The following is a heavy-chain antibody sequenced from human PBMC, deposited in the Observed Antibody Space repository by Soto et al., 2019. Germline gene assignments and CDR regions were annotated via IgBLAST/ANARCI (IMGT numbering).Heavy chain of an antibody. V-gene: IGHV1-69*01. Sequence: QVQLVQSGAEVRKPGSSVRVSCKPSGGSFSKNAINWVRQAPGQGLEWMGGTIPIFGLTNNAPEFQGRLTITADESRSATYMDLSSLTSGDTAMYYCATVEVSGSGNFYFYHYYDMDVWGLGTSVTVSS. CDR3: ATVEVSGSGNFYFYHYYDMDV. CDR2: TIPIFGLT. J-gene: IGHJ6*02. D-gene: IGHD3-10*01. CDR1: GGSFSKNA.